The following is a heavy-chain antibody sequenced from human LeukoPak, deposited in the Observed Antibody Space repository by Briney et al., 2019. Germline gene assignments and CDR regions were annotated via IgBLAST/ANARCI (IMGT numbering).Heavy chain of an antibody. CDR3: ARGPRGYYYYYYGMDV. CDR1: GGSFSGYY. Sequence: SETLSLTCAVYGGSFSGYYWSWIRQPPGKGLEWIGEINHSGSTNYNPSLESRVTISVDTSKNQFSLKLSSVTAADTAVYYCARGPRGYYYYYYGMDVWGQGTTVTVSS. D-gene: IGHD1-26*01. V-gene: IGHV4-34*01. CDR2: INHSGST. J-gene: IGHJ6*02.